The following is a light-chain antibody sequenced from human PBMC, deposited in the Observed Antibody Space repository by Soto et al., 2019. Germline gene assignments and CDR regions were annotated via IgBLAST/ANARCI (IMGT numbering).Light chain of an antibody. CDR2: GAS. J-gene: IGKJ2*01. Sequence: EIXLTQSPGTLSLSPGERATLSCRASQSVSSSYLAWYQQKPGQAPRLLIYGASSRATGIPDRFSGSGSGTDFTLTISRMEPEDFAVYYCQQYGSSLYTFGQGTKVDIK. V-gene: IGKV3-20*01. CDR3: QQYGSSLYT. CDR1: QSVSSSY.